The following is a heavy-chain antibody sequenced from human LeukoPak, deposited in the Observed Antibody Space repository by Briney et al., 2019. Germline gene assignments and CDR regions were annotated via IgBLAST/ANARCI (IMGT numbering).Heavy chain of an antibody. V-gene: IGHV1-69*04. Sequence: SVKVSCKASGGSFNSYVITWVRQAPGQGLEWMGRIIPILNVANFAQKFQGRVTMTRNTSISTAYMELSSLRSEDTAVYYCARFEGSGPGVDYWGQGTLVTVSS. CDR2: IIPILNVA. J-gene: IGHJ4*02. CDR3: ARFEGSGPGVDY. D-gene: IGHD2-15*01. CDR1: GGSFNSYV.